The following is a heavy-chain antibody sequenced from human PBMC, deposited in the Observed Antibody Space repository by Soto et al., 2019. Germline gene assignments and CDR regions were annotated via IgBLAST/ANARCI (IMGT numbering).Heavy chain of an antibody. J-gene: IGHJ4*02. Sequence: QVQLVQSGAEVKKPGASVKVSCKASGYTFTSYGISWVRQAPGQGLEGMGWISAYNGNTNYAQKLQGRVTMTTDTSTSTAYMELRSLRSDDTAVYYCAREEGAYCGGDCYSTTFDYWGQGTLVTVSS. CDR2: ISAYNGNT. V-gene: IGHV1-18*01. CDR3: AREEGAYCGGDCYSTTFDY. D-gene: IGHD2-21*02. CDR1: GYTFTSYG.